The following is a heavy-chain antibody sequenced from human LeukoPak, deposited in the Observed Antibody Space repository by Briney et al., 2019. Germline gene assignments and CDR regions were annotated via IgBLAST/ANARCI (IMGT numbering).Heavy chain of an antibody. CDR2: TSSSSNYI. J-gene: IGHJ4*02. D-gene: IGHD5-12*01. Sequence: GGSLRLSCAASGFTFSSFIMSWVRQAPGKGLEWVASTSSSSNYISYADSVKGRFTISRDSAKNSLYLQMNSLRAEDTAVYYCAREGALVATFDYWGQGTLVTLSS. V-gene: IGHV3-21*01. CDR3: AREGALVATFDY. CDR1: GFTFSSFI.